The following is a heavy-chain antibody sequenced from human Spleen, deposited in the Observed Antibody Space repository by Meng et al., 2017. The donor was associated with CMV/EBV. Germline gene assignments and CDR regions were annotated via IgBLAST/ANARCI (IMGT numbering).Heavy chain of an antibody. CDR3: ASPHDNTNYCFDY. V-gene: IGHV3-11*01. J-gene: IGHJ4*02. CDR2: ISSFESTI. Sequence: GESLKISCAASGFTFSDYYMSWIRQAPGKGLEWVSYISSFESTIYYADSVKGRFTTSRDNAKNLLYLQMNSLRAEDTAVYYCASPHDNTNYCFDYWGQGTLVTVSS. CDR1: GFTFSDYY. D-gene: IGHD4-11*01.